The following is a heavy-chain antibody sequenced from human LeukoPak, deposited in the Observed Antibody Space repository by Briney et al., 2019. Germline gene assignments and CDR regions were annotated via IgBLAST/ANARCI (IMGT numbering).Heavy chain of an antibody. V-gene: IGHV4-4*07. CDR3: ARDPCSSGRCYWFDP. D-gene: IGHD2-15*01. CDR2: IHTSGST. Sequence: PSATLSLTCTVSGGSISSHYWSWIRQPAGKGLEYIGHIHTSGSTNYNPSLKSRVTMSVDTTKKQFSLKLSSVTAADTAVYYCARDPCSSGRCYWFDPWGQGTLVTVSS. J-gene: IGHJ5*02. CDR1: GGSISSHY.